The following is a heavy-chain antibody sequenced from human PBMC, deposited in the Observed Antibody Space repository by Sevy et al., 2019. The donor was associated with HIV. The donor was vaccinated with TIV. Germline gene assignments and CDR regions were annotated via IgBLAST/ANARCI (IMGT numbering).Heavy chain of an antibody. D-gene: IGHD4-17*01. CDR1: GFTLSDYY. V-gene: IGHV3-11*01. CDR3: ARDHVKDGDLGDYYYFAMDV. CDR2: ISGSGSDI. Sequence: GESLKISCAASGFTLSDYYMSWIHQAPGKGLEWVSYISGSGSDIYYADSVKGRFSVSRDNAKNSLYLQMNSLRAEDTAVYYCARDHVKDGDLGDYYYFAMDVWGQGTTVTVSS. J-gene: IGHJ6*02.